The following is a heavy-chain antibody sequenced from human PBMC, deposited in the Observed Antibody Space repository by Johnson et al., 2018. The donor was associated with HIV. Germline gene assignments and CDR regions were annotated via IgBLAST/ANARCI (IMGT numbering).Heavy chain of an antibody. CDR1: GFTFSTYG. CDR2: VSYDGSYK. CDR3: AKPPREVTVVDAFDI. J-gene: IGHJ3*02. D-gene: IGHD4-23*01. Sequence: QVQLVESGGGVVQPGGSLRLSCAASGFTFSTYGMHWVRQAPGKGLEWVAVVSYDGSYKDYADSVKGRFTISRDNSKNTLFLQMNSLRPEDTALYSCAKPPREVTVVDAFDIWGQGTMVTVSS. V-gene: IGHV3-30*18.